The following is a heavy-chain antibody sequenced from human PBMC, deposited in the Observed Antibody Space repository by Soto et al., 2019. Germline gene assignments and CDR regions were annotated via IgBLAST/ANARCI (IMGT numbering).Heavy chain of an antibody. CDR2: IWYDGSNK. Sequence: GGSLRLSCAASGFTFSSYGMHWVRQAPGKGLEWVAVIWYDGSNKYYADSVKGRFTISRDNSKNTLYLQMNSLRAEDTAVYYFAREQPKYGIFTGLFYYCGRGCLFSVCS. V-gene: IGHV3-33*01. J-gene: IGHJ4*02. D-gene: IGHD3-9*01. CDR1: GFTFSSYG. CDR3: AREQPKYGIFTGLFYY.